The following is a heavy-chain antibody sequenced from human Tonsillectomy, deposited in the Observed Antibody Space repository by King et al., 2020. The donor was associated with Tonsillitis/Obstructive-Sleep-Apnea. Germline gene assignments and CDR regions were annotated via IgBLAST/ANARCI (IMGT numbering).Heavy chain of an antibody. CDR1: GFTFSSYS. Sequence: EVQLVESGGGLVKPGGSLRLSCAASGFTFSSYSMNWVRQAPGRGLDWVSSISSGSNYIYYADSVKGGFTISRDNAKNSLYLQMNSLRAEDTAVYYCARDSYDFWNQGNYYMDVWGKGTTVTVSS. CDR2: ISSGSNYI. CDR3: ARDSYDFWNQGNYYMDV. V-gene: IGHV3-21*01. D-gene: IGHD3-3*01. J-gene: IGHJ6*03.